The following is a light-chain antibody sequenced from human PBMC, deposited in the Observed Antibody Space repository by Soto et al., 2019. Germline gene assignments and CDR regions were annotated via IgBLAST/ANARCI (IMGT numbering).Light chain of an antibody. CDR1: QSIGSW. Sequence: DIQMTQSPSTMSASVGDRVTITCRASQSIGSWLAWYQQKPGKAPNLLIYKASTLEGGVPSRFRGSGSGTEFTLTISSLQPDDFVTYYCQQYTTYPLTFGQGTKLEI. CDR2: KAS. V-gene: IGKV1-5*03. J-gene: IGKJ2*01. CDR3: QQYTTYPLT.